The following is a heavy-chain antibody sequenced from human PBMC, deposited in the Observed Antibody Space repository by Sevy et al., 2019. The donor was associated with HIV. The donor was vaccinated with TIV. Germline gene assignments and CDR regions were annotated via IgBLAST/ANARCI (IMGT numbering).Heavy chain of an antibody. D-gene: IGHD5-12*01. V-gene: IGHV3-11*01. CDR2: ISSSGSTI. Sequence: GGSLRLSCAASGFTFSDYYMSWIRQAPGKGLEWVSYISSSGSTIYYADSVKGRFTISRDNAKNSLYLQMNSLRAEDTAVYYWARDWRSGYDPSYGMDVWGQGTTVTVSS. J-gene: IGHJ6*02. CDR3: ARDWRSGYDPSYGMDV. CDR1: GFTFSDYY.